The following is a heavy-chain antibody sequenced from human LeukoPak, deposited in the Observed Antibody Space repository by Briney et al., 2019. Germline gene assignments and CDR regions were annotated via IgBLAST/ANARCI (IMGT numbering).Heavy chain of an antibody. Sequence: SETLSLTCAVYGGSFSGYYWSWIRQPPGKGLEWIGEINHSGSTNYNPSLKSRVTISVDTSKNQFSLKLSSVTAADTAVYYCARLPRVWLRLSSSAFDIWGQGTMVTVSS. CDR3: ARLPRVWLRLSSSAFDI. CDR1: GGSFSGYY. J-gene: IGHJ3*02. D-gene: IGHD5-12*01. V-gene: IGHV4-34*01. CDR2: INHSGST.